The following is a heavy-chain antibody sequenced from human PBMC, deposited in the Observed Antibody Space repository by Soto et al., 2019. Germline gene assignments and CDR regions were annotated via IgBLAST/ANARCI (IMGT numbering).Heavy chain of an antibody. D-gene: IGHD3-3*01. CDR3: AKDSMYYDFWSGYYGNYYYYGMDV. J-gene: IGHJ6*02. CDR2: ISYDGSNK. V-gene: IGHV3-30*18. CDR1: GFTFSSYG. Sequence: PGGSLRLSCAASGFTFSSYGVHWVRQAPGKGLEWVAVISYDGSNKYYADSVKGRFTISRDNSKNTLYLQMNSLRAEDTAVYYCAKDSMYYDFWSGYYGNYYYYGMDVWGQGTTVTVSS.